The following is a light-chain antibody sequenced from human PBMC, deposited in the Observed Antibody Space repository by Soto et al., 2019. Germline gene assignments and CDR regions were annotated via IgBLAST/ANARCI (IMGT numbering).Light chain of an antibody. V-gene: IGKV3-11*01. CDR1: QSVKTF. Sequence: EIVLTQSPATLSLSPGERATLSCRASQSVKTFLLWYQHRPGQAPRVLIYDASHRATGIPAMFRGSGSGTDFPLTISRLDPEDAGIYYCLPRSHWPPITFGQGTRLEV. CDR3: LPRSHWPPIT. J-gene: IGKJ5*01. CDR2: DAS.